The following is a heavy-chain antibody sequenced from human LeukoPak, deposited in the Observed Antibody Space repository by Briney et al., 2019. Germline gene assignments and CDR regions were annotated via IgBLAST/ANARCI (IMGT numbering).Heavy chain of an antibody. CDR1: GGSISSGGYY. J-gene: IGHJ3*02. D-gene: IGHD3-10*01. CDR3: ARFASLFVRGVIIPELDAFDI. V-gene: IGHV4-31*03. CDR2: IYYSGST. Sequence: PSETLSLTCTVSGGSISSGGYYWSWIRQHPGKGLEWIGYIYYSGSTYYNPSLKSRVTISADTSKNQFSLKLSSVTAADTAVYYCARFASLFVRGVIIPELDAFDIWGQGTMVTVSS.